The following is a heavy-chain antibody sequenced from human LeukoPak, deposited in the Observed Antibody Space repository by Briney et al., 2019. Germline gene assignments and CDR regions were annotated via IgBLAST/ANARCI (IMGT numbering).Heavy chain of an antibody. V-gene: IGHV3-23*01. J-gene: IGHJ4*02. D-gene: IGHD3-22*01. CDR1: GFTFSSYA. CDR2: ICGSGDST. Sequence: GGSLRLSCAASGFTFSSYAMSWVRQAPAKGLESVSAICGSGDSTYYADSVKGRFTISRDNSKNTLYLQMNSLRAEDTAVYYCAKGSIPREYYYDSSGYYYFDYWGQGTLVTVSS. CDR3: AKGSIPREYYYDSSGYYYFDY.